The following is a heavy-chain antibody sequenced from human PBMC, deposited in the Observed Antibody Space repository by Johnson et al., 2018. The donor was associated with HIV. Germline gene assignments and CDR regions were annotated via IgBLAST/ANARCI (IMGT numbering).Heavy chain of an antibody. CDR1: GFTFSSYG. J-gene: IGHJ3*02. Sequence: QVQLVESGGGVVQPGRSLRLSCAASGFTFSSYGMHWVRQAPGKGLEWVAVISYDGSNKYYADSVKGRFTISRDNAKNSLYLQMNSLRAEDTAVYYCAKGGPLFVDAFDIWGLGTMVTVSS. CDR2: ISYDGSNK. V-gene: IGHV3-30*18. CDR3: AKGGPLFVDAFDI. D-gene: IGHD3-3*01.